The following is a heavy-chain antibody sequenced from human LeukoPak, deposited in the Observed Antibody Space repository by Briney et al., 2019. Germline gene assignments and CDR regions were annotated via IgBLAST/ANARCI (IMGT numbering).Heavy chain of an antibody. D-gene: IGHD3-22*01. CDR3: ARLRRNSDSGSYYYYYDY. CDR1: GFTFVIYS. CDR2: INTVGSYI. Sequence: GGSLRLSCAASGFTFVIYSFSSVRDAPGKGVECVSSINTVGSYIYYADSVKGRFTISRDNAENSVHLQMNSLRVEDTAVYYCARLRRNSDSGSYYYYYDYWGQGTLVTVSS. V-gene: IGHV3-21*01. J-gene: IGHJ4*02.